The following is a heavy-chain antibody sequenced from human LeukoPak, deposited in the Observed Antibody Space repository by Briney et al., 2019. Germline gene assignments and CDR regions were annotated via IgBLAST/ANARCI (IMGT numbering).Heavy chain of an antibody. CDR2: IYNSGAKI. J-gene: IGHJ4*02. CDR3: AKDVAPDSGWDLDY. Sequence: GGSLRLSCAVSSLTFSTYSMTWVRQGPGKGLEWVSSIYNSGAKIFYADSVKGRFTISRDKSKNMLYLQMNSLRVEDTAVYYCAKDVAPDSGWDLDYWGQGTLVTVSS. CDR1: SLTFSTYS. D-gene: IGHD6-19*01. V-gene: IGHV3-23*01.